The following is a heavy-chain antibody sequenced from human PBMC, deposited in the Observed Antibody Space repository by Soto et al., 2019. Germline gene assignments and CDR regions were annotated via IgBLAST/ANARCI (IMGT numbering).Heavy chain of an antibody. D-gene: IGHD1-26*01. CDR2: IYHSGST. CDR3: ARGRVSGRGNYGMDV. Sequence: KPSETLSLTCAVSGGSISSSNWWSWVRQPPGKGLEWIGEIYHSGSTNYNPSLKSRVTISVDKSKNQFSLKLSSVTAADTAVYYCARGRVSGRGNYGMDVWGQGTTVTVSS. CDR1: GGSISSSNW. J-gene: IGHJ6*02. V-gene: IGHV4-4*02.